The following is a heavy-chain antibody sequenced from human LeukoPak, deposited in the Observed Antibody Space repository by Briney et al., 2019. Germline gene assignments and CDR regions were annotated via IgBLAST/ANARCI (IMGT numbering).Heavy chain of an antibody. CDR2: IYSGGST. V-gene: IGHV3-66*01. J-gene: IGHJ4*02. CDR1: GGSISSYY. Sequence: ETLSLTCTVSGGSISSYYWSWIRQPPGKGLEWVSVIYSGGSTYYADSVKGRFTISRDNSKNTLYLQMNSLRAEDTAVYYCARVATAYFDYWGQGTLVTVSS. CDR3: ARVATAYFDY.